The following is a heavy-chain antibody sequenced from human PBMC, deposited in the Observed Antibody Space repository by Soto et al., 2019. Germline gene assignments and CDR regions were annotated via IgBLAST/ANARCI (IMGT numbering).Heavy chain of an antibody. CDR1: GFTFSSYW. Sequence: GGSLRLSCAASGFTFSSYWMHLVRQAPGKGLVWVSRINSDGSSTSYADSVKGRFTISRDNAKNTLYLQMNSLRAEDTAVYYCARISGQQLVDYWGQGTLVTVSS. CDR3: ARISGQQLVDY. V-gene: IGHV3-74*01. J-gene: IGHJ4*02. CDR2: INSDGSST. D-gene: IGHD6-13*01.